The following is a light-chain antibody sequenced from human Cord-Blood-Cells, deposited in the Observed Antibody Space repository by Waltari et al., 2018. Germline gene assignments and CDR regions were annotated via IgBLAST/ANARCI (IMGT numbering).Light chain of an antibody. CDR3: QQLNSYPWT. J-gene: IGKJ1*01. Sequence: IQLTQSPSSLSASVGDRVTITCRVSQGISSYLAWYQQKPGKAPKLLIYAASTLQSGVPSRFSGSGSGTDFTLTISSLQPEDFATYYCQQLNSYPWTFGQGTKVEIK. CDR2: AAS. V-gene: IGKV1-9*01. CDR1: QGISSY.